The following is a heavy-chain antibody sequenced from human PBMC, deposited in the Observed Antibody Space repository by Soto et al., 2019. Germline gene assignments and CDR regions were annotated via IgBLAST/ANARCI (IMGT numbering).Heavy chain of an antibody. V-gene: IGHV1-18*04. J-gene: IGHJ6*02. CDR2: ISAYNGNT. D-gene: IGHD5-18*01. CDR1: GYTFTSYG. CDR3: ARDLTPQLWTTYYYYYYSRDV. Sequence: ASVKVSCKASGYTFTSYGISWVRQAPGQGLEWMGWISAYNGNTNYAQKLQGRVTMTTDTSTSTAYMELRSLRSDDTAVYYCARDLTPQLWTTYYYYYYSRDVWVQGTTVTVSS.